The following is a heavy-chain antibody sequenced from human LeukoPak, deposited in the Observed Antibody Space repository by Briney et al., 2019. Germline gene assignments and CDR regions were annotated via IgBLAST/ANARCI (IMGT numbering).Heavy chain of an antibody. CDR1: GYTFTNYG. D-gene: IGHD3-16*01. Sequence: ASVKVSCKASGYTFTNYGISWVRQAPGQGLEWMGWISAYNGNTNYAQKLQGRVTMTTDTSTSTAYMELRSLRSDDTAVYYCARLMRFDYYYYYMDVWGKGTTVTVSS. CDR2: ISAYNGNT. J-gene: IGHJ6*03. V-gene: IGHV1-18*01. CDR3: ARLMRFDYYYYYMDV.